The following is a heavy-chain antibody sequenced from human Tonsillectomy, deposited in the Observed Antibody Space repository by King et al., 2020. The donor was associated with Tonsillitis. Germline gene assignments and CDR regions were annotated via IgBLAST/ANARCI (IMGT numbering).Heavy chain of an antibody. Sequence: HVQLQQWGAGLLKPSETLSLRCSIYGGTFSGYYWSWIRQPPGKGLEWIGEINQSGRTNYNPSLKSRVTMSVDTSKTEFSLKLSSVTAADTAVYYCARVAGNYDFWSASRGGFDLWAQGTLVTASS. CDR2: INQSGRT. CDR1: GGTFSGYY. D-gene: IGHD3-3*01. J-gene: IGHJ3*01. V-gene: IGHV4-34*01. CDR3: ARVAGNYDFWSASRGGFDL.